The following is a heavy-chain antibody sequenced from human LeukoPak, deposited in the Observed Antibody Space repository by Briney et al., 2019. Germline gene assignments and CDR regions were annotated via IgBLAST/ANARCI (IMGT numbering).Heavy chain of an antibody. Sequence: SETLSLTCTVSGGSISSSSYYWGWIRQPPGKGLEWLGSIYYSGSTYYNPSLKSRVTISVDTSKNQFSLKLSSVTAADTAVYYCARIPRFWSGYYINDYWGQGTLVTVSS. CDR3: ARIPRFWSGYYINDY. V-gene: IGHV4-39*01. D-gene: IGHD3-3*01. CDR1: GGSISSSSYY. J-gene: IGHJ4*02. CDR2: IYYSGST.